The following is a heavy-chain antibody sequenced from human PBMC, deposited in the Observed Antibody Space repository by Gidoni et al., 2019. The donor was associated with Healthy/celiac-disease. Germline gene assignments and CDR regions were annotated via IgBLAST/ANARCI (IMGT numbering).Heavy chain of an antibody. CDR3: ARGVVGGWYFDL. D-gene: IGHD1-26*01. Sequence: EVQLVESGGGLVKPGGSLRLSCAASGFTFSSYSMNWVRQAPGKGLEWVSSISSSSSYIYYADSVKGRFTISRDNAKNSLDLQMNSLRAEDTAVYYCARGVVGGWYFDLWGRGTLVTVSS. CDR2: ISSSSSYI. J-gene: IGHJ2*01. V-gene: IGHV3-21*01. CDR1: GFTFSSYS.